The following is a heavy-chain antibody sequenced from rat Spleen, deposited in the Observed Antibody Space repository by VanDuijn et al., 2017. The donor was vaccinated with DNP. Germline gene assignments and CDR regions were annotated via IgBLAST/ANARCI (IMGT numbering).Heavy chain of an antibody. CDR1: GFTFSNYD. CDR3: ARHRTIMPYYYAMDA. D-gene: IGHD1-12*01. J-gene: IGHJ4*01. V-gene: IGHV5-25*01. Sequence: EVQLVESGGGSVQPGGSMKLSCAASGFTFSNYDMAWVRQAPTKGLEWVASISYNGGTPYYRDSVKGRFTISRDNAQSTLYLQMDSLRSEDTATYYCARHRTIMPYYYAMDAWGQGASVTVSS. CDR2: ISYNGGTP.